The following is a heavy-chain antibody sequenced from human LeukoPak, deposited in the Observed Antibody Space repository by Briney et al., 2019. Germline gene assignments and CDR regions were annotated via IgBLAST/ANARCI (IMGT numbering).Heavy chain of an antibody. D-gene: IGHD3-22*01. CDR3: VRGNYDNRGYSNAFDI. V-gene: IGHV4-59*01. CDR1: GASISSYY. J-gene: IGHJ3*02. Sequence: PSETLSLTCTVSGASISSYYRSWIRQAPGKRLEWIGYIYYNGNTNSNPSLKSRVTISADTSKNQFSLKLNSVTAADTAVYYCVRGNYDNRGYSNAFDIWGQGAMVTVSS. CDR2: IYYNGNT.